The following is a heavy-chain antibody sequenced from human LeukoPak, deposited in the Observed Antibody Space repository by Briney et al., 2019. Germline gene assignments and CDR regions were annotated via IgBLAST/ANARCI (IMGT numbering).Heavy chain of an antibody. J-gene: IGHJ4*02. Sequence: ASVKVSCTASGYTFTGYYMHWVRQAPGQGLEWMGWINPNSGGTNYAQKFQGRVTMTRDTSISTAYMELSRLRSDDTAVYYCARDRTGIAARPVDYWGQGTLVTVSS. CDR3: ARDRTGIAARPVDY. CDR2: INPNSGGT. V-gene: IGHV1-2*02. D-gene: IGHD6-6*01. CDR1: GYTFTGYY.